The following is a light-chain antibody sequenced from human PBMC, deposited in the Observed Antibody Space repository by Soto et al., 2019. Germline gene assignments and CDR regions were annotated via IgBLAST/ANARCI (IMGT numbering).Light chain of an antibody. CDR1: QSVSSNY. J-gene: IGKJ1*01. CDR2: AAS. Sequence: EVVLTQSPGTLSLSPGQRATISCRASQSVSSNYLAWYQQKVGQAPRLLIYAASNRARGIPDRFGGSGSGTDFTLTVNRLEPEDFAVYYCQQYGTAPSTFGQGTKVE. CDR3: QQYGTAPST. V-gene: IGKV3-20*01.